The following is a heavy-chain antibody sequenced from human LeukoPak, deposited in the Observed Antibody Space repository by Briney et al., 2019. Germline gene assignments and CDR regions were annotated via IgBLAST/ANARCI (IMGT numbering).Heavy chain of an antibody. V-gene: IGHV5-51*01. D-gene: IGHD1-7*01. Sequence: GESLKISCKGSGYSFTSYWIGWVRQMPGKGLEWMGIIYPGDSDTRYSPSFQGQVTISADKSISTAYLQWSSLKASDTAMYYCARHLVTETTFMDVWGQGTTVTVSS. CDR1: GYSFTSYW. CDR2: IYPGDSDT. J-gene: IGHJ6*02. CDR3: ARHLVTETTFMDV.